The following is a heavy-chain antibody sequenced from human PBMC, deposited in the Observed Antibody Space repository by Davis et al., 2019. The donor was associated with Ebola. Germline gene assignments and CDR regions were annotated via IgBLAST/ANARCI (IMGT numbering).Heavy chain of an antibody. CDR3: ARGTNGYNPGGYFDS. D-gene: IGHD5-24*01. Sequence: GESLKISCKASGYSFTTYWIVWVRQMPGKGLECMGIIFPGDSDTSYSPSFQGQVTISADKSISTAYLQWSSLKASDTAIYYCARGTNGYNPGGYFDSWGQGTLVTVSS. CDR2: IFPGDSDT. J-gene: IGHJ4*02. CDR1: GYSFTTYW. V-gene: IGHV5-51*01.